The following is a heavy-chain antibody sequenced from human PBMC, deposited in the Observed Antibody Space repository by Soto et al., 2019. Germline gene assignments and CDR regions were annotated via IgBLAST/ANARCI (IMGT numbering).Heavy chain of an antibody. J-gene: IGHJ6*02. CDR1: GGTFSSYA. V-gene: IGHV1-69*06. CDR3: ARDRGGDYYYGMDV. CDR2: IIPIFGTA. D-gene: IGHD3-16*01. Sequence: SVKVSCKASGGTFSSYAISWVRQAPGQGLEWMGGIIPIFGTANYAQKFQGRVTITADKSTSTAYMELSSLRSEDTAVYYCARDRGGDYYYGMDVWGQGTTVTVSS.